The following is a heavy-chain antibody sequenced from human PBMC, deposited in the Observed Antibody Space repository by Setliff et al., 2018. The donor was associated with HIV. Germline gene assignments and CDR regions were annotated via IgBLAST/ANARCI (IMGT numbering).Heavy chain of an antibody. J-gene: IGHJ4*02. CDR3: ARLKLSGVIDY. D-gene: IGHD2-8*01. CDR2: IFYSGSA. V-gene: IGHV4-39*01. CDR1: GGAFNTSSSY. Sequence: SETLSLTCTVSGGAFNTSSSYWGWIRQPPGKGLEYIGGIFYSGSAYYNPSLKSRVTISVDTSKNQLSLKLSSVTAADTAVYYCARLKLSGVIDYWGQGTLGTVSS.